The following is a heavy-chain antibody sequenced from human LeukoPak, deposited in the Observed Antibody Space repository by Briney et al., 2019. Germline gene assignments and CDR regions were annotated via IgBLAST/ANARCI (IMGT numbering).Heavy chain of an antibody. Sequence: SETLSLTCTVSGDSISSSSYYWGWIRQPPGKGLEWIGSIYYSGSTYYNPSLKSRVTISVDTSKNQFSLKLSSVTAADTAVYYCARVRKLSPYCSSTSCYRPLVDTAMGHFDYWGQGTLVTVSS. CDR1: GDSISSSSYY. CDR2: IYYSGST. V-gene: IGHV4-39*07. CDR3: ARVRKLSPYCSSTSCYRPLVDTAMGHFDY. J-gene: IGHJ4*02. D-gene: IGHD2-2*02.